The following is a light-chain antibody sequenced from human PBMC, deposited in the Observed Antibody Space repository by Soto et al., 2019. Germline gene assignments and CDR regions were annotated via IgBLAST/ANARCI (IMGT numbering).Light chain of an antibody. Sequence: DLQMTQSPSSLSASVGDRVTITCRASQDISNYVAWYQQKPGKVPSLLIYDASTLHSGVPSRFSGSGSGTDFTLTISSLQPEDVATYYCQRLKMVPRTVGPGTRVDI. CDR2: DAS. V-gene: IGKV1-27*01. J-gene: IGKJ1*01. CDR1: QDISNY. CDR3: QRLKMVPRT.